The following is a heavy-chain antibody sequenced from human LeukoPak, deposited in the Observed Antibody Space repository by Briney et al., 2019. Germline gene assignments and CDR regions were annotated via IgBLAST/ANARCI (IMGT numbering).Heavy chain of an antibody. V-gene: IGHV4-34*01. D-gene: IGHD1-14*01. Sequence: LSETLSLPRAVYGGSFSGSYGSWIRQPPGKGLEWIGEINHSGSTNYNPSLKSRVTISVDTSKNQISLKLSSVTAADTAVYYCARGPGSTRHYWGQGTLVTVSS. J-gene: IGHJ4*02. CDR2: INHSGST. CDR1: GGSFSGSY. CDR3: ARGPGSTRHY.